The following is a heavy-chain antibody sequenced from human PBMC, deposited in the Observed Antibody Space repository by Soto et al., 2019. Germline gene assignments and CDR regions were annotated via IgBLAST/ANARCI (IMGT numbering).Heavy chain of an antibody. Sequence: SETLSLTCTVSGGSISSSSYYWGWIRQPPGKGLEWIGSIYYSGSTYYNPSLKSRVTISVDTSKNQFSLKLSSVTAADTAVYYCARLCLLWDGYNPSHFEYWGQGTLVTVSS. J-gene: IGHJ4*02. D-gene: IGHD2-21*01. CDR3: ARLCLLWDGYNPSHFEY. CDR1: GGSISSSSYY. CDR2: IYYSGST. V-gene: IGHV4-39*01.